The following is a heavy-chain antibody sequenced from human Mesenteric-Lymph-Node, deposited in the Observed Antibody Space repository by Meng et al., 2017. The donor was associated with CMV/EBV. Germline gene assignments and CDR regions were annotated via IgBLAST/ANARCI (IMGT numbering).Heavy chain of an antibody. J-gene: IGHJ4*02. D-gene: IGHD2-21*02. CDR1: GDSVSSNSAA. CDR2: TFYKSKWYN. V-gene: IGHV6-1*01. Sequence: GDSVSSNSAAWNWIRQSPSRGLEWLGRTFYKSKWYNDYAVSVKSRISINPDTSKNQFSLQLNSVTPEDTAVYYCARGVYETTALDYWGQGTLVTVSS. CDR3: ARGVYETTALDY.